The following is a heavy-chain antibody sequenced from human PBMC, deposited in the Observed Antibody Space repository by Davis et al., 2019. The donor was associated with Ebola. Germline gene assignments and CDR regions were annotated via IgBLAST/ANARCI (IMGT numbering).Heavy chain of an antibody. V-gene: IGHV5-51*01. CDR3: ARHQSPYGSGSPISL. J-gene: IGHJ4*02. D-gene: IGHD3-10*01. CDR2: IYPGDSNP. CDR1: GYSFSTYW. Sequence: GESLKISCQGSGYSFSTYWIGWVRQMPGKGLEWMGIIYPGDSNPRFSPSFQGQVTISVDRSINTAYLQWSSLKASDTAIYFCARHQSPYGSGSPISLWGQGTLVTVSS.